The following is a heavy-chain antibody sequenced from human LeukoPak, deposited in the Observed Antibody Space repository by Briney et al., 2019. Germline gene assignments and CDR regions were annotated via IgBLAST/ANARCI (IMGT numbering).Heavy chain of an antibody. Sequence: PSETLSLTCAVYGGSFSGSYWSWIRQPPGKGLEWIGEINHSGSTNYNPSLNSRATISVDTSKNQFSLKLSSVTAADTAVYYSASELWGFWSGYLNWFDPWGQGTLVTVSS. V-gene: IGHV4-34*01. D-gene: IGHD3-3*01. CDR1: GGSFSGSY. CDR2: INHSGST. J-gene: IGHJ5*02. CDR3: ASELWGFWSGYLNWFDP.